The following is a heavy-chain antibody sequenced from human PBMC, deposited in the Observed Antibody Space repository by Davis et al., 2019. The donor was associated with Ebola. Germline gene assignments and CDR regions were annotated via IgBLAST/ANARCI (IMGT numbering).Heavy chain of an antibody. CDR1: GFTFSSYS. Sequence: GESLKISCAASGFTFSSYSMNWVRQAPGKGLEWVSSISSSSSYIYYADSVKGRFTISRDNAKNSLYLQMNSLRAEDTAVYYCARGVDTAMVFGYGMDVWGKGTTVTVSS. D-gene: IGHD5-18*01. CDR3: ARGVDTAMVFGYGMDV. V-gene: IGHV3-21*01. CDR2: ISSSSSYI. J-gene: IGHJ6*04.